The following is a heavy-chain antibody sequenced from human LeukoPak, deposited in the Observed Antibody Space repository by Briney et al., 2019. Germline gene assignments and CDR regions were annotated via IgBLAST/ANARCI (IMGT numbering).Heavy chain of an antibody. V-gene: IGHV4-59*12. J-gene: IGHJ5*02. CDR2: IYYSGST. Sequence: SETLSLTCTVSGGSISSYYWSWIRQPPGKGLEWIGYIYYSGSTNYNPSLKSRVTISVDTSKNQFSLKLSSVTAADTAVYYCARMVVVAATPNWFDPWGQGTLVTVSS. D-gene: IGHD2-15*01. CDR1: GGSISSYY. CDR3: ARMVVVAATPNWFDP.